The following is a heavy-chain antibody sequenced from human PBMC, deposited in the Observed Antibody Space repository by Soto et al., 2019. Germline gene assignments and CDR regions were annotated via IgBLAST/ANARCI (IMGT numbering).Heavy chain of an antibody. CDR2: IYYSGST. J-gene: IGHJ3*02. CDR1: GGSISSGGYY. D-gene: IGHD3-3*01. CDR3: AREEKPDYAFDI. V-gene: IGHV4-31*03. Sequence: SETLSLTCTVSGGSISSGGYYWSWTRQHPGKGLEWIGYIYYSGSTYYNPSLKSRVTISVDTSKNQFSLKLSSVTAADTAVYYCAREEKPDYAFDIWGQGTMVTVSS.